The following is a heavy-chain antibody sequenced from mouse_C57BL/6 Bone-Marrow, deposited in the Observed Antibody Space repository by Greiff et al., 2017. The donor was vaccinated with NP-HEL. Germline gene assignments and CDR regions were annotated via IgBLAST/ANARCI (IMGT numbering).Heavy chain of an antibody. CDR2: IDPEDGET. CDR3: AREGY. Sequence: EVQLQQSGAGLVKPGASVKLSCTASGFNITDYYMHWVKPRTEPGLEWIGRIDPEDGETKYAPKFQGKATITTDPSSNPAYLQLSSLTSEYTAGYYCAREGYWGQGTTLTVSS. J-gene: IGHJ2*01. V-gene: IGHV14-2*01. CDR1: GFNITDYY.